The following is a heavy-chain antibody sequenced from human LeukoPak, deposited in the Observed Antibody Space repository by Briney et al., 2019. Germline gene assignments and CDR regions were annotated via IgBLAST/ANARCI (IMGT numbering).Heavy chain of an antibody. CDR2: IQPDGSEQ. CDR3: ARDFGRYFFDY. Sequence: PGGSLRLSCAASGFSFSSHWMSWVRQAPGKGLEWVGNIQPDGSEQYPVDSVKGRFTISRDNAKNSLYLQMNSLRAEDTAVYYCARDFGRYFFDYWGQGTLVTVSS. V-gene: IGHV3-7*01. J-gene: IGHJ4*02. CDR1: GFSFSSHW. D-gene: IGHD3-10*01.